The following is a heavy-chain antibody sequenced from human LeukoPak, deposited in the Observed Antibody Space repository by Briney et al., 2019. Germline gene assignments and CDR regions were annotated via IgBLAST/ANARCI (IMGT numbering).Heavy chain of an antibody. D-gene: IGHD1-1*01. Sequence: PSQTLSLTCTVSGGSISSGGYYWSWIRQHPGKGLEWIGYIYYSGSTYYNPSLKSRVTISVDTSKNQFSLKLSSVTAADTTVYYCARVVSRNDWTRYFDYWGQGTLVTVSS. CDR2: IYYSGST. CDR3: ARVVSRNDWTRYFDY. J-gene: IGHJ4*02. CDR1: GGSISSGGYY. V-gene: IGHV4-31*03.